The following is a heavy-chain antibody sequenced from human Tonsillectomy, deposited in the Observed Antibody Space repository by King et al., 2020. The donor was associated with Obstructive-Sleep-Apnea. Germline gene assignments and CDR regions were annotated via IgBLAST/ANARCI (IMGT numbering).Heavy chain of an antibody. CDR1: CGSLTSADW. V-gene: IGHV4-4*02. CDR3: VKGGLGDL. J-gene: IGHJ5*02. D-gene: IGHD3-16*01. Sequence: QLQESGPGLVKPAGTLSRTCAVSCGSLTSADWWVWVRQPPGKGLEWIGETFHGGTPHHPPPFASRVAMSLDWPKNQFSLQVAPVTAADFAVYYCVKGGLGDLWGQGTLVTVSS. CDR2: TFHGGTP.